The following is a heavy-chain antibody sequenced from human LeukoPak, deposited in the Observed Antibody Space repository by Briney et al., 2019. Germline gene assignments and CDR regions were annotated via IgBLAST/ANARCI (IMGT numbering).Heavy chain of an antibody. J-gene: IGHJ4*02. Sequence: ASLNVSCKPSVYTFTSYSINWVRQAPGQGLEWMGWISTYNCNTNYAHKLQGRVTMTTDTSTSTAYMELRSLRSDDTAVYYCAKDRWRDGSSSFDNWGQGTLVTVSS. CDR1: VYTFTSYS. CDR2: ISTYNCNT. V-gene: IGHV1-18*01. D-gene: IGHD6-6*01. CDR3: AKDRWRDGSSSFDN.